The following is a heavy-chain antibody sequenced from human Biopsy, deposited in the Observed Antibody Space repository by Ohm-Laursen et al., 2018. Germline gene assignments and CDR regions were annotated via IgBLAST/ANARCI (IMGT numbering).Heavy chain of an antibody. J-gene: IGHJ4*02. CDR3: ARHRYCSSTSCSNSNYYFDF. CDR2: IEYSDKT. Sequence: TLSLTCTVSGDSIGSYSWSWIRRPPGKGLEWIGYIEYSDKTYYNPSLESRVAFSVDTSKNQFSLRLMYVTAADTAVYYCARHRYCSSTSCSNSNYYFDFWGQGTLVTASS. V-gene: IGHV4-59*08. CDR1: GDSIGSYS. D-gene: IGHD2-2*01.